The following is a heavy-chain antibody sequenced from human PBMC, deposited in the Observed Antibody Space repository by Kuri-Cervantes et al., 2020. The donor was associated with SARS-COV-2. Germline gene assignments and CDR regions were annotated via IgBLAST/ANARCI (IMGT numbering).Heavy chain of an antibody. D-gene: IGHD1-26*01. V-gene: IGHV3-23*01. J-gene: IGHJ4*02. Sequence: GGSLRLSCAASGFTFSSYAMSRVRQAPGKGLEWVSAISGSGGSTYYADSVKGRFTISRDNSKNTLYLQMNSLRAEDTAVYYCASSLLWELLPFDYWGQGTLVTVSS. CDR1: GFTFSSYA. CDR3: ASSLLWELLPFDY. CDR2: ISGSGGST.